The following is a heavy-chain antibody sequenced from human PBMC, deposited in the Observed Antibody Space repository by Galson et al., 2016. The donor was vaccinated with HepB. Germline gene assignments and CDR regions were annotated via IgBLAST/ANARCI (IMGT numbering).Heavy chain of an antibody. J-gene: IGHJ4*02. D-gene: IGHD5-12*01. V-gene: IGHV3-23*01. CDR1: GFTFSSYA. Sequence: SLRLSCAASGFTFSSYAMTWVRQAPGKGLEWVSGITTSGDRTLSADSVKGRFTVSRDNSKNTLFLQMNGLIAEDTSVYYCAKDRYGAYPDYFDYWGQGTLVTVSS. CDR2: ITTSGDRT. CDR3: AKDRYGAYPDYFDY.